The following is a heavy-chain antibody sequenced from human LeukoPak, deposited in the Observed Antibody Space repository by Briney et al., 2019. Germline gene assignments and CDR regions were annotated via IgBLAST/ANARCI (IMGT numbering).Heavy chain of an antibody. CDR3: ARDYYGSGSY. Sequence: SETLSLTCAVYGGSFSGYYWSWIRQPPGKGLEWIGEINHSGSTNYNPSLKSRVTISVDTSKNRFSLKLSSVTAADTAVYYCARDYYGSGSYWGQGTLVTVSS. V-gene: IGHV4-34*01. J-gene: IGHJ4*02. CDR1: GGSFSGYY. D-gene: IGHD3-10*01. CDR2: INHSGST.